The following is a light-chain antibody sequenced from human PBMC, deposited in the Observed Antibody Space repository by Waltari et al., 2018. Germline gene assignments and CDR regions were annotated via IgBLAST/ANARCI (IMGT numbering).Light chain of an antibody. CDR1: QSVSSN. V-gene: IGKV3-15*01. J-gene: IGKJ2*01. Sequence: EIVMTQSPATLSVSPGERSTLSCRASQSVSSNFYWYQQKPGQAPRLLIYGASTRATGIPARFSGSGSGTEFTLTISSLQSEDFAVYYCQQYNNWPGTFGQGTKLEIK. CDR2: GAS. CDR3: QQYNNWPGT.